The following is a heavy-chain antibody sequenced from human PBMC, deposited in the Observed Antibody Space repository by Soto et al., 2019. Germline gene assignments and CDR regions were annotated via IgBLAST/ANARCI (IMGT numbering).Heavy chain of an antibody. V-gene: IGHV4-30-4*01. Sequence: QVQLQESGPGLVKPSQTLSLTCTVSGGSITSGEYYWSWIRQPPGKGLEWIGYIYYTGSTYYNPSLKSRTTISVDTSENQFSLNLSSVTAADTAVYYCARVLRGYNYDYGANYYYGMDVWGQGTTVTVSS. CDR1: GGSITSGEYY. CDR3: ARVLRGYNYDYGANYYYGMDV. D-gene: IGHD5-18*01. J-gene: IGHJ6*02. CDR2: IYYTGST.